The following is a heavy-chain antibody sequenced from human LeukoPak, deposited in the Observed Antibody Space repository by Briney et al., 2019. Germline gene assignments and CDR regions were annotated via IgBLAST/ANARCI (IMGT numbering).Heavy chain of an antibody. D-gene: IGHD4-17*01. CDR1: GYTFTGYY. Sequence: ASVKVSCKASGYTFTGYYMHWVRQAPGQGLEWMGWINPNSGGTNYAQKFQGRVTMTRDTSTSTVYMELSSLRSEDTAVYYCARSYGDLNLYYYYYMDVWGKGTTVTISS. J-gene: IGHJ6*03. CDR2: INPNSGGT. CDR3: ARSYGDLNLYYYYYMDV. V-gene: IGHV1-2*02.